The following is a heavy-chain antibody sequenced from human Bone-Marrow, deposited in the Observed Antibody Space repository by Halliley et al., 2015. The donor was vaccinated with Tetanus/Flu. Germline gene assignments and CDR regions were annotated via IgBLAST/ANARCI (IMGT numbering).Heavy chain of an antibody. D-gene: IGHD1-26*01. J-gene: IGHJ4*02. CDR2: INTYNGDT. Sequence: QLVQSGAEVKKPGASVRVSCKASGYTFTTFAISWVRQAPGQGLEWMGRINTYNGDTKYAQGLQGRVTMTTDTSTSTAYMELRSLRSDDTAMYYCARDLTWGYFDYWGQGILVTVSS. V-gene: IGHV1-18*01. CDR3: ARDLTWGYFDY. CDR1: GYTFTTFA.